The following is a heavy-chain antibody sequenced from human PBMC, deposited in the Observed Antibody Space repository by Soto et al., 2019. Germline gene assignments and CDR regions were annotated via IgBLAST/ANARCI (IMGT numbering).Heavy chain of an antibody. V-gene: IGHV4-38-2*01. CDR1: GYSISSGYY. J-gene: IGHJ6*02. D-gene: IGHD3-3*01. CDR3: ARASYYDFWSGYSLWEDYYYGMDV. Sequence: SETLSLTCAVSGYSISSGYYWGWLRQPPGKGLEWIGSIYHGGSTYYNPSLKSRVTISVDRSKTQFSLKLSSVTAADTAVYYCARASYYDFWSGYSLWEDYYYGMDVWGQGTTVTVSS. CDR2: IYHGGST.